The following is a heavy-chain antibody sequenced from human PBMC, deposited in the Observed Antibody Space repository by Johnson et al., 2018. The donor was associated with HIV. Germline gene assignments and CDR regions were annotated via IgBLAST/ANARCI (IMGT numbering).Heavy chain of an antibody. CDR3: AKTGGGAALDS. Sequence: QVQLVESGGGVVQPGRSLRLSCAASGFTFTNAWMNWVRQAPGKGLEWVAILWYDGTSAFYADSVKGRFTISRDTSKKMLYLQMNSLRVDDTAVYYCAKTGGGAALDSWGQGTMVTVSS. J-gene: IGHJ3*02. D-gene: IGHD3-16*01. CDR1: GFTFTNAW. CDR2: LWYDGTSA. V-gene: IGHV3-33*03.